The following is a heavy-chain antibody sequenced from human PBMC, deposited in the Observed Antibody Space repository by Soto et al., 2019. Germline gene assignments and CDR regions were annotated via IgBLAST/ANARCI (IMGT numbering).Heavy chain of an antibody. V-gene: IGHV1-8*01. J-gene: IGHJ3*02. CDR1: GYTFTSYD. CDR3: ARERSTYYDSSGYDAFDI. CDR2: MNPNSGNT. D-gene: IGHD3-22*01. Sequence: ASVKVSCKASGYTFTSYDINWVRQATGQGLEWMGWMNPNSGNTGYAQKFQGRVTMTRNTSISTAYMELSSLRSEDTVVYYCARERSTYYDSSGYDAFDIWGQGTMVTVSS.